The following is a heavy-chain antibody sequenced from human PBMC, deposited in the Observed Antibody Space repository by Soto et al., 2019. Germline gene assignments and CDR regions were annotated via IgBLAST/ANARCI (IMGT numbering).Heavy chain of an antibody. D-gene: IGHD2-21*01. CDR3: ATTYVPPPGDY. CDR1: LVSISSGNW. CDR2: ISHSGTT. Sequence: QVQLQESGPGLVEPSGTLSLTCAVSLVSISSGNWWSWVRQPPGRGLEYIGEISHSGTTNYNPSLESLVTISLDASKNPFSLRLTSVTAADTAVYYCATTYVPPPGDYWGQGTLVIVSS. V-gene: IGHV4-4*02. J-gene: IGHJ4*02.